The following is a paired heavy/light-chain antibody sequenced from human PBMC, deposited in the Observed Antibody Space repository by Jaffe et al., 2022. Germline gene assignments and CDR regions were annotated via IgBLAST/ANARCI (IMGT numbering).Light chain of an antibody. J-gene: IGKJ3*01. CDR2: DAS. Sequence: AIQLTQSPSSLSASVGDRVTITCRASQGISSALAWYQQKPGKAPKLLIYDASSLESGVPSRFSGSGSGTDFTLTISSLQPEDFATYYCQQFNSYPFTFGPGTKVDIK. V-gene: IGKV1-13*02. CDR1: QGISSA. CDR3: QQFNSYPFT.
Heavy chain of an antibody. Sequence: EVQLVESGGGLVQPGGSLRLSCAASGFTFSSYWMSWVRQAPGKGLEWVANIKQDGSEKYYVDSVKGRFTISRDNAKNSLYLQMNSLRAEDTAVYYCARAERYFDWLLLGGFDYWGQGTLVTVSS. J-gene: IGHJ4*02. CDR3: ARAERYFDWLLLGGFDY. CDR1: GFTFSSYW. V-gene: IGHV3-7*01. D-gene: IGHD3-9*01. CDR2: IKQDGSEK.